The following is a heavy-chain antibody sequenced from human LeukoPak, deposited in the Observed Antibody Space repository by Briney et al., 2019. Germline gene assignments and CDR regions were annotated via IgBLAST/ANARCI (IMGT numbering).Heavy chain of an antibody. Sequence: ASVTVSCKASGYTFTGYYMLWVREAPGQGLEWMGRINPNTGGTNSAQKLHGRVTMTRETSISTAYMELTRRSTDDTAGYYCARDLFGRASSSDYWRQGTLVTVSS. D-gene: IGHD6-6*01. CDR2: INPNTGGT. CDR1: GYTFTGYY. CDR3: ARDLFGRASSSDY. J-gene: IGHJ4*02. V-gene: IGHV1-2*06.